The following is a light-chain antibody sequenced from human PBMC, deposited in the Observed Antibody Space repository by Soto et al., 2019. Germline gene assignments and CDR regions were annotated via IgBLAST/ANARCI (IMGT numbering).Light chain of an antibody. V-gene: IGKV1-39*01. CDR1: QSITNY. Sequence: DIQMTQSPSSLSASVGDRVTITCRTSQSITNYLHWYQQKPGKAPKLLIYATSSLQSGVPSRFSGSGSGTDFTRTISSLQPEDFATYYCQQSYTIFPVTFGGGTKVEIK. J-gene: IGKJ4*01. CDR2: ATS. CDR3: QQSYTIFPVT.